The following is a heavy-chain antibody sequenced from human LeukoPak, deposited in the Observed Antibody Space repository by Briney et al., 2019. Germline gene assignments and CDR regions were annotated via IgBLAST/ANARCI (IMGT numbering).Heavy chain of an antibody. CDR1: GYTLTELS. Sequence: ASVKVSCKVSGYTLTELSMHWVRQAPGKVLEWMGGFDPEDGETIYAQKFQGRVTMTEDTSTDTAYMELSSLRSEDTAVYYCAVYSSSWYGRYYYYGMDVWGQGTTVTVSS. D-gene: IGHD6-13*01. V-gene: IGHV1-24*01. CDR3: AVYSSSWYGRYYYYGMDV. J-gene: IGHJ6*02. CDR2: FDPEDGET.